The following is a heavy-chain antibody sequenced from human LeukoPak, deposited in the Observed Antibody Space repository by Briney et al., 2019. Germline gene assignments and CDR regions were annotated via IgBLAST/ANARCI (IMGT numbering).Heavy chain of an antibody. V-gene: IGHV1-46*01. CDR2: INPSGGST. Sequence: ASVKVSCKASGYTFTSYYMHWVRQAPGQGLEWMGIINPSGGSTSYAQKFQGRVTITADESTSTAYMELSSLRSEDTAVYYCAHTQHYYYYGMDVWGQGTTVTVSS. CDR3: AHTQHYYYYGMDV. CDR1: GYTFTSYY. J-gene: IGHJ6*02. D-gene: IGHD2-15*01.